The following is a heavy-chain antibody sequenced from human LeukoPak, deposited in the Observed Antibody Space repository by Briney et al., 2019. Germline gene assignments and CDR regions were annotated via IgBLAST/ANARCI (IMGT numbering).Heavy chain of an antibody. CDR3: ASTSHGFCSGGSCYSFFS. CDR2: MNPNSGNT. J-gene: IGHJ5*02. CDR1: GYTFTSYD. Sequence: ASVKVSCKASGYTFTSYDINWVRQATGQGLEWMGWMNPNSGNTGYAQKFQGRVTMTRSTSTSTAYMELSSLRFEDTAVYYCASTSHGFCSGGSCYSFFSWGQGTLVTVSS. D-gene: IGHD2-15*01. V-gene: IGHV1-8*01.